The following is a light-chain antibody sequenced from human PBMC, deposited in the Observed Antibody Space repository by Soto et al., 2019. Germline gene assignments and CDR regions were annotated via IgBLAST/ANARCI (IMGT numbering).Light chain of an antibody. CDR3: AAWDDSLRGVV. CDR1: SSNIGSNY. CDR2: RDN. J-gene: IGLJ2*01. V-gene: IGLV1-47*01. Sequence: QSVPTQPPSASGTPGQRVTISCSGSSSNIGSNYVYWYQQLPGTAPKLLIYRDNQRPSGVPDRFSGSKSGTSASLAISGLRSDDEADYYCAAWDDSLRGVVFGGGTKLTVL.